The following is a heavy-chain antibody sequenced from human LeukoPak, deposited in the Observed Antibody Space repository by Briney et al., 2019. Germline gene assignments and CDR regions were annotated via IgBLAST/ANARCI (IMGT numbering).Heavy chain of an antibody. CDR3: ARGGSSWYPSAFDI. D-gene: IGHD6-13*01. CDR2: INAYNGDT. J-gene: IGHJ3*02. CDR1: GYTFSAYG. V-gene: IGHV1-18*01. Sequence: GASVKVSCKASGYTFSAYGICWVRQGPGQGLEWMGWINAYNGDTNYAQKFQGRVTMTTGTSTSTAYMELRSLRSDDTAVYYCARGGSSWYPSAFDIWGQGTLVTVSS.